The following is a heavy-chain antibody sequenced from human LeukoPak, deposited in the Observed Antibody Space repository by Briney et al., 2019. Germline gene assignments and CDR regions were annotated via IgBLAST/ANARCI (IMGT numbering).Heavy chain of an antibody. CDR2: INPNDGDT. CDR3: ARANFLYCSSSTCLFDY. Sequence: GASVKVSCKASGYTFTDYYMHWVRQAPGQGFERMGWINPNDGDTNYAQKFQGRVTMTRDTSTSTAHMEVSRLRSDDTAVYYCARANFLYCSSSTCLFDYWGQGTLVTVSS. V-gene: IGHV1-2*02. J-gene: IGHJ4*02. D-gene: IGHD2-2*01. CDR1: GYTFTDYY.